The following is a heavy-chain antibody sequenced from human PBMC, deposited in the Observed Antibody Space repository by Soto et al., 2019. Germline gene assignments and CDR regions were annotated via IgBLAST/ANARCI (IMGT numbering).Heavy chain of an antibody. CDR1: GYTFYSHS. J-gene: IGHJ4*02. Sequence: SVKVSCKASGYTFYSHSISWVRQAPGQGLEWMGGIIPIFGTANYAQKFQGRVTITADESTGTAYMELSSLRSEDTAVYYCARESRYCSGGSCYFLPGIDYWGQGTLVTVSS. CDR2: IIPIFGTA. V-gene: IGHV1-69*13. D-gene: IGHD2-15*01. CDR3: ARESRYCSGGSCYFLPGIDY.